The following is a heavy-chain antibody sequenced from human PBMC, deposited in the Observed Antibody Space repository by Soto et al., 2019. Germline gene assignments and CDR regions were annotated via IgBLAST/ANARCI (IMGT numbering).Heavy chain of an antibody. V-gene: IGHV2-5*02. D-gene: IGHD3-10*01. CDR1: GFSLSTSGVG. CDR3: ALTPTYYYGSGSYQNWFDP. Sequence: QITLKESGPTLVKPTQTLTLTCTFSGFSLSTSGVGVGWIRQPPGKALEWLALIYWDDDKRYSPSLKSRLTIRKDNSKNQVVLTMTNRDPVDTATYYCALTPTYYYGSGSYQNWFDPWGQGTLVTVSS. J-gene: IGHJ5*02. CDR2: IYWDDDK.